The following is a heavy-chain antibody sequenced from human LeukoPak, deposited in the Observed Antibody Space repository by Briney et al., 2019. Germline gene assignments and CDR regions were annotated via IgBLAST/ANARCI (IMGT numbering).Heavy chain of an antibody. CDR3: ARARWTSTATTYYLDH. CDR2: IDANNGKT. V-gene: IGHV1-3*01. D-gene: IGHD4-17*01. Sequence: SVKVSCKASGYTFTSYAIHWVRQAPGQRLEWMGWIDANNGKTKYSQNFQGGVTITRDTSATTAYMDLSSLRSEDTAVYYCARARWTSTATTYYLDHWGQGTLVTVSS. J-gene: IGHJ4*02. CDR1: GYTFTSYA.